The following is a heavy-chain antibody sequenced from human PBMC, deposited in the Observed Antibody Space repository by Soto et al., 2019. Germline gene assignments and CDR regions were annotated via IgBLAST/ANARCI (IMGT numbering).Heavy chain of an antibody. CDR3: ARGEIDYGDSSYFDY. V-gene: IGHV4-34*01. J-gene: IGHJ4*02. CDR1: GGSFSGYY. CDR2: INHSGST. D-gene: IGHD4-17*01. Sequence: SETLSLTCAVYGGSFSGYYWSWIRQPPGKGLEWIGEINHSGSTNYNPSLKSRVTISVDTSKNQFSLKLSSVTAADTAVHYCARGEIDYGDSSYFDYWGQGTLVTVSS.